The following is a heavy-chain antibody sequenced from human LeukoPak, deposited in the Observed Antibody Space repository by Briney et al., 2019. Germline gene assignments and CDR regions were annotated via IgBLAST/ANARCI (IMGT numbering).Heavy chain of an antibody. CDR3: ARDHHLWSGYYTL. V-gene: IGHV3-11*01. CDR2: ISNSGTTI. Sequence: GGSLRLSCAASGLTFSDYHMSWIRQAPGKGLEWLSYISNSGTTIYQADSVKGRFTVARDNAKNSLYLQMNSLRAEDTAVYYCARDHHLWSGYYTLWGQGTLVTVSS. CDR1: GLTFSDYH. D-gene: IGHD3-3*02. J-gene: IGHJ4*02.